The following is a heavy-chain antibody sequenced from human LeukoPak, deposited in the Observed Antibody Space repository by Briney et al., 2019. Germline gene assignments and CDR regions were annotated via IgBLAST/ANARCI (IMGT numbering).Heavy chain of an antibody. CDR3: AKEGAVVVTALYDY. CDR1: GFTFSSYA. D-gene: IGHD2-21*02. CDR2: ISGSGGST. J-gene: IGHJ4*02. Sequence: GGSLRLSCAASGFTFSSYAMSWVRQAPGKGLEGVSAISGSGGSTYYADSVKGRFTISRDNYKNTLYLQMNRLRAEDTAVYYCAKEGAVVVTALYDYWGQGTLVTVSS. V-gene: IGHV3-23*01.